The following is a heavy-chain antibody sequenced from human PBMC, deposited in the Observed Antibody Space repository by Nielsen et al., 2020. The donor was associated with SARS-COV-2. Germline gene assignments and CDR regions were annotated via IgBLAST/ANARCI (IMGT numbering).Heavy chain of an antibody. J-gene: IGHJ6*02. CDR2: ISGSGGST. Sequence: WIRQPPGKGLEWVSAISGSGGSTYYADSVKGRFTISRDNSKNTLYLQMNSLRAEDTAVYYCAKGCSRPIHLDWLSLGYYYYGMDVWGQGTTVTVSS. D-gene: IGHD3-9*01. V-gene: IGHV3-23*01. CDR3: AKGCSRPIHLDWLSLGYYYYGMDV.